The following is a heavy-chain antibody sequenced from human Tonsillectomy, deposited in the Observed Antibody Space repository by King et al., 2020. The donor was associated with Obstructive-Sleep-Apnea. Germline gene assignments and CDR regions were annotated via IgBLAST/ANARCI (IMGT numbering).Heavy chain of an antibody. CDR3: ARGFAVWGNYRSSFDS. CDR1: GYMFTCYY. D-gene: IGHD3-16*02. CDR2: INPNIGDT. Sequence: QLVQSGAEVKKPGASVKLSCKASGYMFTCYYIHWMRQAPGQGLEWIGWINPNIGDTNFAQTFQGRVTMTSDTSITTVYRELSRLRSDDTAVLYCARGFAVWGNYRSSFDSWGQGTLVTVSS. J-gene: IGHJ4*02. V-gene: IGHV1-2*02.